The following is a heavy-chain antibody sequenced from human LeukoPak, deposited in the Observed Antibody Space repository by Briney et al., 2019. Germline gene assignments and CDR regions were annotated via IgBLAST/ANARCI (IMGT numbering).Heavy chain of an antibody. CDR1: GFTFSSYS. CDR2: ISSSSSYI. CDR3: ATTRLFGDGGNSVNYFDL. D-gene: IGHD4-23*01. J-gene: IGHJ2*01. V-gene: IGHV3-21*01. Sequence: PGGSLRLACAASGFTFSSYSMHWVRQAPGKGLEWVSSISSSSSYIYYADSVEGRFTISRDNAKNSLFLQMNSLKAEDTAVYYCATTRLFGDGGNSVNYFDLWGRGTLVTVSS.